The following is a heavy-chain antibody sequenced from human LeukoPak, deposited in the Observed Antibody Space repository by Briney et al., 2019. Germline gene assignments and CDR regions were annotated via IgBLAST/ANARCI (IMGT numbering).Heavy chain of an antibody. D-gene: IGHD2-2*02. V-gene: IGHV3-48*01. CDR3: ARDSGCSSTSCYTWEVGWFDP. J-gene: IGHJ5*02. CDR1: GFTFSSYS. CDR2: ISSSSSTI. Sequence: PGGSLRLSCAASGFTFSSYSMNWVRQAPGKGLEWVSYISSSSSTIYYADSVKGRFTISRDNAKNSLYLQMNSLRAEDTAVYYCARDSGCSSTSCYTWEVGWFDPWGQGTLVTVS.